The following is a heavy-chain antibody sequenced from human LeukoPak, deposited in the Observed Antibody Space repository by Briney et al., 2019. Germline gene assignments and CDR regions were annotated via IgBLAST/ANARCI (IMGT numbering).Heavy chain of an antibody. Sequence: SETLSLTCAVYGGSFSGYYWSWIRQPQGKGLEWIGEINHSGSTNYNPSLKSRVTISVDTSKSQFSLKLNSMTPADTAVYYCARGAQTYYDKAPVDYWGQGTLVTVSS. J-gene: IGHJ4*02. V-gene: IGHV4-34*01. CDR1: GGSFSGYY. CDR2: INHSGST. CDR3: ARGAQTYYDKAPVDY. D-gene: IGHD3-22*01.